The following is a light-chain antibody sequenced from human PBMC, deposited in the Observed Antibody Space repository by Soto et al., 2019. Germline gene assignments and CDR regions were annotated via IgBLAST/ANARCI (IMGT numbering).Light chain of an antibody. CDR3: TSYRSSSTLGVV. Sequence: SVLTQPASVSGSPGQSITISCTGTSSDIGTYSYVAWYQQYPGKAPKLMIYDVSNRPSGVSNRFSGSQSGNTAYLTISGLQAEDEVDYYCTSYRSSSTLGVVLGGGTKRTVL. J-gene: IGLJ2*01. CDR2: DVS. V-gene: IGLV2-14*01. CDR1: SSDIGTYSY.